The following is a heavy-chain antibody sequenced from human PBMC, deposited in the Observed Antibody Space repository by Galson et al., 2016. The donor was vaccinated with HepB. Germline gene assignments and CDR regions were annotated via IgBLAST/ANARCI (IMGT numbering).Heavy chain of an antibody. J-gene: IGHJ5*02. D-gene: IGHD3-16*01. CDR3: ARQYVEYDWFDP. CDR2: IYYSGST. CDR1: GGSISRSSFF. Sequence: SETLSLTCTVSGGSISRSSFFWGWIRQPPGKGLEWIGTIYYSGSTYYNPSLKSRVTISVDTSKNQFSLKLSSVTAADTAVYYCARQYVEYDWFDPWGQGTLVTVSS. V-gene: IGHV4-39*01.